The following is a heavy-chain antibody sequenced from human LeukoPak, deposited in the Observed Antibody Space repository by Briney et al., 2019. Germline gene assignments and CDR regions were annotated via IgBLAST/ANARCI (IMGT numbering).Heavy chain of an antibody. V-gene: IGHV3-23*01. Sequence: GGSLRLSCAASGSTFSSCAMSWVRQAPGKGLEWVSAISGSDGSTYYADSVKGRLTISRDNSKNTLYLQMNSLRAEDTAVYYCAKVGIAARPDEAFFDYWGQGTLVTVSS. D-gene: IGHD6-6*01. J-gene: IGHJ4*02. CDR1: GSTFSSCA. CDR3: AKVGIAARPDEAFFDY. CDR2: ISGSDGST.